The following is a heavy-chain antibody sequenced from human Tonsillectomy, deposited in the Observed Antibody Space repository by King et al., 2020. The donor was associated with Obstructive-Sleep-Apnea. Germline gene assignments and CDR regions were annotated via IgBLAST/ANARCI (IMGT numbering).Heavy chain of an antibody. J-gene: IGHJ5*02. Sequence: VQLQESGPGLVKPSETLSLTCTVSGGSISSYYWNWIRQPPGKGLEWIGYIYYSGSTNYNPSLKSRVTISVDTSKNQFSLKLNSVTAADTAVYYCARAPYGSGIIDWFDPWGQGTLVTVSS. D-gene: IGHD3-10*01. CDR3: ARAPYGSGIIDWFDP. CDR2: IYYSGST. CDR1: GGSISSYY. V-gene: IGHV4-59*01.